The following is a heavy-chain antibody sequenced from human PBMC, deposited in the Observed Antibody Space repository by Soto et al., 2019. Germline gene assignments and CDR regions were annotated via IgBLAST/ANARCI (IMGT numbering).Heavy chain of an antibody. CDR2: ISSSSSTI. CDR3: ARAPLYDPEAYFDY. V-gene: IGHV3-48*02. Sequence: VGSVRLSCAASGFTFSSYSMNWVRQAPGKGLEWVSYISSSSSTIYYADSVKGRFTISRDNAKNSLYLQMNSLRDEDTAVYYCARAPLYDPEAYFDYWGQGTLVTVSS. D-gene: IGHD3-16*01. CDR1: GFTFSSYS. J-gene: IGHJ4*02.